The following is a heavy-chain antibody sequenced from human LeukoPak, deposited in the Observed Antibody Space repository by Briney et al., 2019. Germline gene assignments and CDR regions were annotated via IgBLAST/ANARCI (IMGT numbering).Heavy chain of an antibody. Sequence: GGSLRLSCAASGFTFSSYSMNWVRQAPGKGLEWVSSISSSSSYIYYADSVKGRFTISRDNAKNSLYLQMNSLRAEDTAVYYCARGSFGELQLDYWGQGTLVTVSS. D-gene: IGHD3-10*01. CDR1: GFTFSSYS. CDR3: ARGSFGELQLDY. CDR2: ISSSSSYI. J-gene: IGHJ4*02. V-gene: IGHV3-21*04.